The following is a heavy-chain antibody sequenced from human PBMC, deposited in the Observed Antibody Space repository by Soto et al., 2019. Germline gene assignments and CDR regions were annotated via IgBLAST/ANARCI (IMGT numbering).Heavy chain of an antibody. CDR1: GGTFSSYA. CDR3: AGPPELTRIYYYYGMDV. D-gene: IGHD1-7*01. CDR2: IIPIFGTA. J-gene: IGHJ6*02. Sequence: SVKVSCKASGGTFSSYALSWVRQAPGQGLEWMGGIIPIFGTANYAQKFQGRVTITADESTSTAYMELSSLRSEDTAVYYCAGPPELTRIYYYYGMDVWGQGTTVTV. V-gene: IGHV1-69*13.